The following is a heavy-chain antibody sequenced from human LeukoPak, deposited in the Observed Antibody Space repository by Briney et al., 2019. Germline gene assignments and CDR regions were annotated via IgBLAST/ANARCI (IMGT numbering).Heavy chain of an antibody. D-gene: IGHD2-2*01. J-gene: IGHJ4*02. V-gene: IGHV4-39*07. CDR1: GGSISSSSYY. Sequence: SETLSLTCSVSGGSISSSSYYWGWLRQPPGKGLEWIGGIYYSGSTYYNPSLKSRVTISVDTSKNQFSLKLSSVTAADTAVYYCARVGQLAFDYWGQGTLVTVSS. CDR2: IYYSGST. CDR3: ARVGQLAFDY.